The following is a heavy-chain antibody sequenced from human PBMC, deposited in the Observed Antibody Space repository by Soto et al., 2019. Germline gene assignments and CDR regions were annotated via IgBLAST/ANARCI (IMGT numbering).Heavy chain of an antibody. V-gene: IGHV3-21*01. CDR2: ISSSSSYI. J-gene: IGHJ4*02. CDR3: ATLGIRDYGAYFDY. Sequence: GGSLRLSCAASGFTFSSYSMNWVRQAPGKGLEWVSSISSSSSYIYYADSVKGRFTISRDNAKNSLYLQMNSLRAEDTAVYYCATLGIRDYGAYFDYWGQGTLVTVSS. D-gene: IGHD4-17*01. CDR1: GFTFSSYS.